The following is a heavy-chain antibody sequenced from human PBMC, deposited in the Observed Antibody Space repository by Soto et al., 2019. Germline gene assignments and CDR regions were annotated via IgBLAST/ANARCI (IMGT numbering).Heavy chain of an antibody. J-gene: IGHJ5*02. CDR3: ARGAYNDYSHWFDP. V-gene: IGHV1-8*01. CDR2: MNPSSGNA. Sequence: QVQLVQSGAEVRKPGASARVSCKATGYSFTRHDINWLRQAAGQGLEWMGWMNPSSGNAVYAQKFQGRVTMTRNTSITTAYIEVTSLKSEDTAVYFCARGAYNDYSHWFDPWGQGTLVTVSS. CDR1: GYSFTRHD. D-gene: IGHD4-4*01.